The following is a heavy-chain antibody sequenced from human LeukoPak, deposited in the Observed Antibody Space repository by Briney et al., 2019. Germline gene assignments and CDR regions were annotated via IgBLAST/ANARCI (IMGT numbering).Heavy chain of an antibody. D-gene: IGHD5-18*01. CDR3: ARDGKRGYSYGYTDY. Sequence: GGSLRLSCAASGFTFSSYWMNWVRQAPGKGLVWVSRINSDGSSTSYADSVKGRFTISRDNAKNTLYLQMNGLRAEDTALYYCARDGKRGYSYGYTDYWGQGTLVTVSS. V-gene: IGHV3-74*01. CDR1: GFTFSSYW. J-gene: IGHJ4*02. CDR2: INSDGSST.